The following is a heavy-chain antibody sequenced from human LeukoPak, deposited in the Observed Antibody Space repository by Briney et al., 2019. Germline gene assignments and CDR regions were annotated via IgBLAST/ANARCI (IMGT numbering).Heavy chain of an antibody. CDR3: ARRLSSGHGWFDP. CDR2: IIPIFGTA. Sequence: SVKVSCKASGGTFSSYAISWVRQAPGQGLEWMGGIIPIFGTANYAQKFQGRVTITTDESTSTAYMELSSLRSEDTAVYYCARRLSSGHGWFDPWGQGTLVTVSA. V-gene: IGHV1-69*05. D-gene: IGHD6-19*01. CDR1: GGTFSSYA. J-gene: IGHJ5*02.